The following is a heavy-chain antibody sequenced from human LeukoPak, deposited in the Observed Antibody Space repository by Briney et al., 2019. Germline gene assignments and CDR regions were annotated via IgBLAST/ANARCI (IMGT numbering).Heavy chain of an antibody. CDR1: GGSISSYY. Sequence: SETLSLTCTVSGGSISSYYWSWIRQPPGKGLEWIGYIYYSGSTNYNPSLKSRVTISVDTSKNQFSLKLSSVTAADTAVNYCARDGGDGYSMDVWGQGTTVTVSS. J-gene: IGHJ6*02. V-gene: IGHV4-59*01. CDR2: IYYSGST. CDR3: ARDGGDGYSMDV. D-gene: IGHD5-24*01.